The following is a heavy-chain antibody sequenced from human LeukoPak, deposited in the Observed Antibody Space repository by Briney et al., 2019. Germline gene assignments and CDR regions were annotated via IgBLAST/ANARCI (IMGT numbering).Heavy chain of an antibody. D-gene: IGHD4-23*01. CDR1: GFTFNNFG. CDR2: IGYEGVHK. Sequence: GGSLRLSCAASGFTFNNFGMHWVRQAPGKGLEWVSFIGYEGVHKYYADSVKGRFAISKDKSKATLYLQMNSLRPEDTAVYYCAKDLHGGYSSDYWGQGTLVTVFS. J-gene: IGHJ4*02. CDR3: AKDLHGGYSSDY. V-gene: IGHV3-30*02.